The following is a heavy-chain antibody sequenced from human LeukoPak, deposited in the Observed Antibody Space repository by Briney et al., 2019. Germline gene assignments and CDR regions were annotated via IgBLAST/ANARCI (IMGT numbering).Heavy chain of an antibody. CDR3: ARDGWGYYFDY. V-gene: IGHV4-34*01. CDR1: GGSFSGYY. D-gene: IGHD6-19*01. Sequence: PSETLSLTCAVYGGSFSGYYWSWIRQPPGKGLEWIGEINHSGSTNYNPSLKSRVTISVDTSKNQFSLKLSSVTAADTAVYYCARDGWGYYFDYWGQGTLVTVSS. CDR2: INHSGST. J-gene: IGHJ4*02.